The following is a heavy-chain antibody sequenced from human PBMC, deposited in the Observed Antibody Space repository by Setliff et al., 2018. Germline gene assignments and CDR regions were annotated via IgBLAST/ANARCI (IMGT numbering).Heavy chain of an antibody. J-gene: IGHJ4*02. V-gene: IGHV4-59*01. CDR3: ARYRNYFDSSGQTQYYFDY. CDR1: GDSINPYY. CDR2: IYYSGAT. Sequence: PETLSLTCSVSGDSINPYYWTWIRQPPGKGLEWIGFIYYSGATTYNPSLKSRVTISVDTSKNQFSLNLNSVTAADTAAYYCARYRNYFDSSGQTQYYFDYWGQGTLVTVSS. D-gene: IGHD3-22*01.